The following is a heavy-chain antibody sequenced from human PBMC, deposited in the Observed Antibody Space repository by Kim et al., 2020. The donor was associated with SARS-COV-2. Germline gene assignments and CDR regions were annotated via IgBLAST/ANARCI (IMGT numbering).Heavy chain of an antibody. V-gene: IGHV3-21*01. CDR2: ISSNSASI. Sequence: GGSLRLSCAASGFSFSSYKMNWVRQAPGKGLEWVSVISSNSASIYYADSVKGRFTISRDNTKNSLYLQMNGLRVEDTAVYYCTTQLFSVAENYWGQGTLLTVSS. CDR3: TTQLFSVAENY. CDR1: GFSFSSYK. J-gene: IGHJ4*02. D-gene: IGHD6-19*01.